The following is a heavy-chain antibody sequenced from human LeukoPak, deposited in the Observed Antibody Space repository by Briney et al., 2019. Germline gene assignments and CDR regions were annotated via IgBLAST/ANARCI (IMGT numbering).Heavy chain of an antibody. V-gene: IGHV3-48*03. CDR2: ISAGGTTT. Sequence: GGSLRLSCAASGFQFSSYEMNWVRQAPGKGLEWVSYISAGGTTTYYVGSVKGRFTISRDNTKSSLYLQMNSLRAEDTAVYYCASLWFDPWGQGSLVTVSS. CDR3: ASLWFDP. CDR1: GFQFSSYE. J-gene: IGHJ5*02.